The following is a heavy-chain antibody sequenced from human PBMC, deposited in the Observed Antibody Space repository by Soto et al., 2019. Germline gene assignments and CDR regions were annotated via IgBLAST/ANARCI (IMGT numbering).Heavy chain of an antibody. CDR3: AKDLRTTISDYGMDV. Sequence: QVQLVESGGGLVQPGGSLRLTCVASGFTFGSHGMHWVRQAPGKGLEWVAVISYDETNEHYVYSVKGRFTISRDNSKSILYLQMDRLRTEDTAVYKCAKDLRTTISDYGMDVWGQGTTVTVSS. CDR1: GFTFGSHG. J-gene: IGHJ6*02. V-gene: IGHV3-30*18. CDR2: ISYDETNE.